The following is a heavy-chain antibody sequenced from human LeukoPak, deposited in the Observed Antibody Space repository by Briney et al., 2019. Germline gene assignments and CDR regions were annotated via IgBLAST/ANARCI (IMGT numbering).Heavy chain of an antibody. V-gene: IGHV1-2*06. Sequence: GASVKVACKASGYTLTGYYMHWVRQAPGQGLEWMGRISPNTGGTKYAQKFQGRVTLTRDTSISTAYLDFSNLTSDDTAVYYCARDSVLGAKWGQGTLVTVSS. CDR1: GYTLTGYY. CDR2: ISPNTGGT. J-gene: IGHJ4*02. CDR3: ARDSVLGAK. D-gene: IGHD1-26*01.